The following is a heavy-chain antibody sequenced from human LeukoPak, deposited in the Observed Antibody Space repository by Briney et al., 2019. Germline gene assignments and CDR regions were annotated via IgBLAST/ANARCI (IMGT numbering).Heavy chain of an antibody. Sequence: SETLSLTCTVSGGSISSYYWSWIRQPAGKGLEWIGRIYTSGSTNYNPSLKSRVTMSVDTSKNQFSLKLSSVTAADTAVYYCARESRTGSSSWYPHWFDPWGQGTLVTVSS. CDR2: IYTSGST. CDR3: ARESRTGSSSWYPHWFDP. J-gene: IGHJ5*02. D-gene: IGHD6-13*01. V-gene: IGHV4-4*07. CDR1: GGSISSYY.